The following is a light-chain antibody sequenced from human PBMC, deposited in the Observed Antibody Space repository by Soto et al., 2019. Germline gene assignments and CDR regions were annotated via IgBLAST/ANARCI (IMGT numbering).Light chain of an antibody. J-gene: IGKJ4*01. CDR1: QNVHNH. Sequence: MTHDPATLSVSPGSRVTLSCSVSQNVHNHLSWFLQKPGQATSLFMYDEIIRAPCIPARFSGSWSGTEFTLTINSLQSEDFAVYYCQHYGEWPLTFGGGTKVDI. CDR3: QHYGEWPLT. CDR2: DEI. V-gene: IGKV3-15*01.